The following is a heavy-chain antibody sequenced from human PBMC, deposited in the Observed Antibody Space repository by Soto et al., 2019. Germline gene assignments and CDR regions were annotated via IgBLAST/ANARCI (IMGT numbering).Heavy chain of an antibody. V-gene: IGHV4-34*01. CDR1: GGSFSGYY. D-gene: IGHD6-6*01. CDR2: IYYSGST. CDR3: ARVISSSSSLGLRYYYYGMDV. J-gene: IGHJ6*02. Sequence: SETLSLTCAVYGGSFSGYYWGWIRQPPGKGLEWIGSIYYSGSTYYSPSLNSRVTMSVDTSKSQFSLKLSSVTAADTAIYYCARVISSSSSLGLRYYYYGMDVWGQGTTVTVSS.